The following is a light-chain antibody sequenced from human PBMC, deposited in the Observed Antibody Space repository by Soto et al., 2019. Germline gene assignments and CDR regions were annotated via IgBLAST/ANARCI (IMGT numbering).Light chain of an antibody. J-gene: IGKJ4*01. CDR2: AAS. CDR3: QKYKSAPSLT. Sequence: DIQMTQSPSSLSASVGDRVTITCRASQGISNFLAWYQHKPGKVPKLLIYAASTLQSGVPSRSSGSGSGTDFTLTISSPQPEDVATYYCQKYKSAPSLTFGGGTKVEIK. CDR1: QGISNF. V-gene: IGKV1-27*01.